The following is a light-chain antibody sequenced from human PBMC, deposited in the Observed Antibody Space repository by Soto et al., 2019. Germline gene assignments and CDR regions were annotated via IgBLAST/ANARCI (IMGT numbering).Light chain of an antibody. V-gene: IGKV3-20*01. CDR1: QTISSNY. CDR3: QLYGSSPL. Sequence: EIVLTQSPDTLSLSPGESATLSCRASQTISSNYLTWYQQRPGQAPRLLIYATSMRSTDIPERFSGSGSGTDFTLTISGLEPEDFAMYYCQLYGSSPLFGPGTKVEIK. CDR2: ATS. J-gene: IGKJ3*01.